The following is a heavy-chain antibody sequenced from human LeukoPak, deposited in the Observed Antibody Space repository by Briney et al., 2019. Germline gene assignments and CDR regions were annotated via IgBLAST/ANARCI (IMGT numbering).Heavy chain of an antibody. CDR3: ARSYNYRFDY. Sequence: GGSLRLSCEVSGFTVSSYWMHWVRQGPGKGLEWVARLSSDGRSTDYADFVKGRATISRDNAKNTLFLEMSGLRADDTAVYYCARSYNYRFDYWGQGTLVVVSS. V-gene: IGHV3-74*01. CDR2: LSSDGRST. D-gene: IGHD3-22*01. CDR1: GFTVSSYW. J-gene: IGHJ4*02.